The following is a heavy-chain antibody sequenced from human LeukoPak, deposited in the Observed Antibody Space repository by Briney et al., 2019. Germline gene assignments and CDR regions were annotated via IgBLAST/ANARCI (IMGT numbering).Heavy chain of an antibody. J-gene: IGHJ4*02. Sequence: GGSLRLSCSASGFTFSSYAMHWVRQAPGKGLEYVSAISSNGGSTYYADSVKGRFTIYRDNSKNTLYLQMSSLRAEDTAVYYCVKDATMITFGGTNNYWGQGTLVIVSS. V-gene: IGHV3-64D*06. D-gene: IGHD3-16*01. CDR2: ISSNGGST. CDR3: VKDATMITFGGTNNY. CDR1: GFTFSSYA.